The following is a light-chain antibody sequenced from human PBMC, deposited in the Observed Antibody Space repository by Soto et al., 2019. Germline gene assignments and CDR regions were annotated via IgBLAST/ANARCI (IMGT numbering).Light chain of an antibody. Sequence: QSVLTQPPSASGSPGQSVTISCTGTSSDVGGYNYVSWYQQHPGKAPKLMIYEVTKRPSGFPDRFSGSTSGNTASLTVSGLQAEDDADYYCSSYAGSNNFVVFGGGTKLTVL. V-gene: IGLV2-8*01. CDR1: SSDVGGYNY. CDR2: EVT. CDR3: SSYAGSNNFVV. J-gene: IGLJ2*01.